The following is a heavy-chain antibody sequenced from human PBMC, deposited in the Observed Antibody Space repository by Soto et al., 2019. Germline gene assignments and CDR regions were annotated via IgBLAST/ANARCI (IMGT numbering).Heavy chain of an antibody. CDR3: ARDYYYGSGAPFGY. Sequence: GGSLRLSCAASGFTFSSYAMHWVRQAPGKGLEYVSAISSNGGSTYYANSVKGRFTISRDNSKNTLYLQMGSLRAEDMAVYYCARDYYYGSGAPFGYWGQGTLVTVSS. J-gene: IGHJ4*02. D-gene: IGHD3-10*01. CDR1: GFTFSSYA. CDR2: ISSNGGST. V-gene: IGHV3-64*01.